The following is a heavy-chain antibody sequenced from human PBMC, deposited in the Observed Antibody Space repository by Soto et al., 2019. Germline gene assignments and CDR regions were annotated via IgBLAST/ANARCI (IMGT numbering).Heavy chain of an antibody. V-gene: IGHV2-5*01. J-gene: IGHJ4*02. CDR2: IYWNDDK. Sequence: QITLKESGPTLVKPTQTLTLTCTFSGFSLTTSGLGVGWIRQPPGKALEWLSLIYWNDDKRYNPSLKSKLTITRDTSKNQVVRTITSMDPVETGTYYCAHSAHVLRWFGEYSFDYWGQGTLVSVSS. D-gene: IGHD3-10*01. CDR1: GFSLTTSGLG. CDR3: AHSAHVLRWFGEYSFDY.